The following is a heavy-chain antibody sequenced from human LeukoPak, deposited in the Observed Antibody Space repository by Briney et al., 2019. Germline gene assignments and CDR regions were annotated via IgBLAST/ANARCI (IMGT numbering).Heavy chain of an antibody. CDR3: ARAGGSHRYVLTGFDY. D-gene: IGHD1-26*01. V-gene: IGHV3-64*01. J-gene: IGHJ4*02. CDR2: ISSNGGST. Sequence: GGSLRLSCAASGFTFSSYAMHLVRQAPGKGLEYVSAISSNGGSTYYANSVKGRFTISRDNSKNTLYLQMGSLRAEDMAVYYCARAGGSHRYVLTGFDYWGQGTLVTVSS. CDR1: GFTFSSYA.